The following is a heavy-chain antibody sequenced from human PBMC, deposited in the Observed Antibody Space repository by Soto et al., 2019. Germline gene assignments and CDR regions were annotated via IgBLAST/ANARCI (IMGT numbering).Heavy chain of an antibody. V-gene: IGHV1-18*04. CDR3: VRDKVLMGLGDTNSDFFAP. D-gene: IGHD3-10*01. Sequence: GASVKVSCKASNLTFTDYGFSWVRQAPGQGLEGMGRISAFNGNTSYAQKVQDRVTLTTETSTSTAYMELRSLASDDTAVYYCVRDKVLMGLGDTNSDFFAPWGQGTLVTVSS. CDR2: ISAFNGNT. CDR1: NLTFTDYG. J-gene: IGHJ5*02.